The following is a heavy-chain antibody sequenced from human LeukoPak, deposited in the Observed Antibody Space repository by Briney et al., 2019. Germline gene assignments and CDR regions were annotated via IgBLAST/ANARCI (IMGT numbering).Heavy chain of an antibody. CDR1: GGSISSASYY. D-gene: IGHD1-14*01. CDR2: VFTSGST. V-gene: IGHV4-61*02. J-gene: IGHJ3*02. CDR3: ARDLPGQYGFDI. Sequence: SETLSLTCIVSGGSISSASYYWSWSRQPAGKGLEWIGRVFTSGSTDYNPSFKSRVTISVDTSKKQVSLRLSSVTAADTAVYYCARDLPGQYGFDIWGQGTMVTVSS.